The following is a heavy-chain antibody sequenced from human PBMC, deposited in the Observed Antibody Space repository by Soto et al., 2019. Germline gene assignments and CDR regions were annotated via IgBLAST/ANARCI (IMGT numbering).Heavy chain of an antibody. D-gene: IGHD3-10*01. CDR3: ARSSINPQVFMYPLAS. CDR2: MYYDGNT. Sequence: AFETPSLPRIVSWGSISSSSYPRGWIRQPPGKGLGWIGTMYYDGNTYYNPSLKGRVTISLDTSKNQFSLRLNSVTAADTAVYYCARSSINPQVFMYPLASWSQGTLVTVSP. CDR1: WGSISSSSYP. V-gene: IGHV4-39*01. J-gene: IGHJ5*02.